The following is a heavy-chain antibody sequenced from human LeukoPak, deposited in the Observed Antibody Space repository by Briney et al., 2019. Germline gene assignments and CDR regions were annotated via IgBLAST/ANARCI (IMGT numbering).Heavy chain of an antibody. CDR3: AKGGGQWLVESYFDY. D-gene: IGHD6-19*01. J-gene: IGHJ4*02. CDR1: GFTFDDYA. Sequence: GRSLRFSCAASGFTFDDYAMHWVRQAPGKGLEWVSGISWNSGSIGYADSVKGRFTISRDNAKNSLYLQMNSLRAEDTALYYCAKGGGQWLVESYFDYWGQGTLVTVSS. V-gene: IGHV3-9*01. CDR2: ISWNSGSI.